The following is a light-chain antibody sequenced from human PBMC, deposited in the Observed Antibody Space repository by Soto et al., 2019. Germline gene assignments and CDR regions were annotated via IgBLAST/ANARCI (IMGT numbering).Light chain of an antibody. CDR2: DVT. CDR3: SSYTSSITLV. V-gene: IGLV2-14*01. J-gene: IGLJ3*02. CDR1: SGDVGGYNY. Sequence: QSALTQPASVSGSPGQSITISCTGTSGDVGGYNYVSWYQQHPGKVPKLIIYDVTNRPSGVSNRFSGSKSGNTASLTISGLQAEDEADYYCSSYTSSITLVFGGGTKLTVL.